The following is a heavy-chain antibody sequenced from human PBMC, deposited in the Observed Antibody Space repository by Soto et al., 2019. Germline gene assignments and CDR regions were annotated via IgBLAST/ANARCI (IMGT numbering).Heavy chain of an antibody. V-gene: IGHV3-74*01. J-gene: IGHJ3*02. CDR3: ARDRGYSGYDFDAFDI. CDR1: GFTFSSYW. Sequence: GGSLRLSCAASGFTFSSYWMHWVRQAPGKGLVWVSRINSDGSSTSYADSVKGRFTISRGNAKNTLYLQMNSLRAEDTAVYYCARDRGYSGYDFDAFDIWGQGTMVTVSS. D-gene: IGHD5-12*01. CDR2: INSDGSST.